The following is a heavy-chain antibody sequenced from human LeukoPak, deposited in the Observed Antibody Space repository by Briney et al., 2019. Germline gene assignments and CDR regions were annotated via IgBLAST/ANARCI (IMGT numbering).Heavy chain of an antibody. Sequence: SSETLSLTCTVSGSSINNDFLTWVRQPAGKALEWIGRLYTSGSTTYNPSLKSRVTMSLDTSMTQFSLKLKSVTAADTAVYYCAGGGSPHIWGQGTMVTVSS. CDR2: LYTSGST. CDR1: GSSINNDF. D-gene: IGHD1-26*01. V-gene: IGHV4-4*07. CDR3: AGGGSPHI. J-gene: IGHJ3*02.